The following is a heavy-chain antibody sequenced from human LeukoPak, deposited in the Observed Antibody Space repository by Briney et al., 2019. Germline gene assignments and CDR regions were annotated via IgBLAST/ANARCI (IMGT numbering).Heavy chain of an antibody. J-gene: IGHJ4*02. CDR1: GGSFSGYY. D-gene: IGHD3-22*01. V-gene: IGHV4-34*01. Sequence: SETLSLTCAVYGGSFSGYYWSWIRQRPGKGLEWIGEINHSGSTNYNPSLKSRVTISVDTSKNQFSLKLSSVTAADTAVYYCARERDSSGYYYRGFGIDYWGQGTLVTVSS. CDR3: ARERDSSGYYYRGFGIDY. CDR2: INHSGST.